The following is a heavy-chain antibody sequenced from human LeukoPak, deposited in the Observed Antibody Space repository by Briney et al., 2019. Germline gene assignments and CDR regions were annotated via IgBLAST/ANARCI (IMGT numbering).Heavy chain of an antibody. CDR2: IYNSRST. Sequence: KPSETLSLTCSVSGGSITSYYWSWIRQPPGKGLEWIGHIYNSRSTNYNPSLKSRVTITVDTSKNQFSLELRSVAAADTAVYYCARDASGRYFNWFDPWGQGTLVTVSS. V-gene: IGHV4-59*01. CDR1: GGSITSYY. CDR3: ARDASGRYFNWFDP. D-gene: IGHD3-10*01. J-gene: IGHJ5*02.